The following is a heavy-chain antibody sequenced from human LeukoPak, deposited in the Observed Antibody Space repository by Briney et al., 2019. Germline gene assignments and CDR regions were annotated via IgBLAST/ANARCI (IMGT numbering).Heavy chain of an antibody. J-gene: IGHJ4*02. CDR2: ISGSGGIP. CDR1: GFTFTSYA. D-gene: IGHD1-26*01. Sequence: PGGSLRLSCAASGFTFTSYAMNWVRQAPGKGLEWVSGISGSGGIPYYADSVKGRFSISRDNSKNTLYLQLNSLRVDDTAEYYCAKAHGGSYHSGIDWGQGTLVSVPS. CDR3: AKAHGGSYHSGID. V-gene: IGHV3-23*01.